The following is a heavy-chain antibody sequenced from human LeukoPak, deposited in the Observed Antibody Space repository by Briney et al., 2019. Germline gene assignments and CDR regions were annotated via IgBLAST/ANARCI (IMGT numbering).Heavy chain of an antibody. Sequence: ASVTVSCKASGYTFTAYYMHWVRQAPGQGLERMGRINPNSGGTNYAQKFQGRVTMTRDTSSNTAYMEVSRLRSDDTAIYYCARDHYSSGSFDPWGQGTLVTVSS. V-gene: IGHV1-2*06. CDR2: INPNSGGT. D-gene: IGHD6-19*01. CDR3: ARDHYSSGSFDP. CDR1: GYTFTAYY. J-gene: IGHJ5*02.